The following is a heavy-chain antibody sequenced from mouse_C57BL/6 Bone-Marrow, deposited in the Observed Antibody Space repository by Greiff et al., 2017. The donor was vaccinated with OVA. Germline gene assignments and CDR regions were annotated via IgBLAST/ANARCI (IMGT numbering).Heavy chain of an antibody. V-gene: IGHV1-19*01. CDR1: GYTFTDYY. Sequence: EVKVVESGPVLVKPGASVKMSCKASGYTFTDYYMNWVKQSHGKSLEWIGVINPYNGGTSYNQKFKGKATLTVDKSSSTAYMELNSLTSEDSAVYYGARKATYYGVSLYWFDYWGQGTTLTVSS. CDR2: INPYNGGT. D-gene: IGHD1-1*01. CDR3: ARKATYYGVSLYWFDY. J-gene: IGHJ2*01.